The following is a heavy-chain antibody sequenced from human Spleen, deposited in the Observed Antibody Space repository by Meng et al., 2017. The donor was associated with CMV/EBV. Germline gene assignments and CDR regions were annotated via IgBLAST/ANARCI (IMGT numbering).Heavy chain of an antibody. CDR1: GYSFDVYG. D-gene: IGHD4-17*01. V-gene: IGHV1-18*01. Sequence: ASGYSFDVYGLTWVRQAPGQGLEWVGWVSAENGDTDYGQKFQGSVTVTADTFTNTAYLEMRSLRSDDSAMYYCARAGAAVTTNFDFWGQGTLVTVSS. CDR3: ARAGAAVTTNFDF. J-gene: IGHJ4*02. CDR2: VSAENGDT.